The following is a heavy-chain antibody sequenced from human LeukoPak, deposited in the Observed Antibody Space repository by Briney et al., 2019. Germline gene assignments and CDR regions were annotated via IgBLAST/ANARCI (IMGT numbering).Heavy chain of an antibody. CDR2: IIPIFGTA. V-gene: IGHV1-69*06. CDR3: AREDYYGSGSFSNWFDP. J-gene: IGHJ5*02. CDR1: GGTFSSYA. D-gene: IGHD3-10*01. Sequence: ASVKVSCKASGGTFSSYAISWVRQAPGQGLEWMGGIIPIFGTANYAQKFQGRITMTWNTSISTAYMELSSLRSEDTAIYYCAREDYYGSGSFSNWFDPWGQGTLVTVSS.